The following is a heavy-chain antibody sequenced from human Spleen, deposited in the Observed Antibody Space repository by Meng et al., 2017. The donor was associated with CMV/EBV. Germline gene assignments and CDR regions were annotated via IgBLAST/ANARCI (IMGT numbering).Heavy chain of an antibody. CDR1: YH. CDR3: ARIERRRILKYCGSDCSTTDY. V-gene: IGHV3-11*01. Sequence: YHMTWVRQAPGKRLEWLSYISDDSRTTYTADSVKGRFTISRDNAKDSLYLHMNSLRAADTAVYYCARIERRRILKYCGSDCSTTDYWGQGTLVTVSS. CDR2: ISDDSRTT. D-gene: IGHD2-21*02. J-gene: IGHJ4*02.